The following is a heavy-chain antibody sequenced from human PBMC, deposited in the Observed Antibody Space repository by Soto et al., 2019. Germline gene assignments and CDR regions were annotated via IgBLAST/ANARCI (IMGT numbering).Heavy chain of an antibody. D-gene: IGHD1-7*01. J-gene: IGHJ6*01. CDR1: GYTFTSYD. Sequence: QVQLVQSGAEVKKPGASVKVSCKASGYTFTSYDINWVRQATGQGLEWMGCMNPNSGNTGYAQKFQGRVTMTRNTSISTAYMQLSSLRSEDTAVYYCARGQTGTYPEDFYYYYDGMDVWGQGTTVTVSS. CDR3: ARGQTGTYPEDFYYYYDGMDV. CDR2: MNPNSGNT. V-gene: IGHV1-8*01.